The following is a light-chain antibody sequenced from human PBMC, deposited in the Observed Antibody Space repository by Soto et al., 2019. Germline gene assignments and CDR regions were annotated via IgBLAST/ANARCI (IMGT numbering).Light chain of an antibody. CDR1: QSISNH. Sequence: IQMTQSPSSLSASVEDRVIITCRASQSISNHLNWYQQKPGKAPKLLIYAASTLQSGVPSRFSGSGSGTDFTLTISCLQSEDFATYYCQQYYSYPRTFGGGTKVDIK. CDR2: AAS. CDR3: QQYYSYPRT. J-gene: IGKJ4*01. V-gene: IGKV1-39*01.